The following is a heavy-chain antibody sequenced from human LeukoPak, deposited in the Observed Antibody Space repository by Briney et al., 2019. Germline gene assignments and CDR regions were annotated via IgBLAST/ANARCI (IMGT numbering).Heavy chain of an antibody. CDR1: GFTFSSYE. D-gene: IGHD3-3*01. V-gene: IGHV3-48*03. J-gene: IGHJ4*02. CDR3: AREGISIFGVLTYYFDC. CDR2: ISSSGSTI. Sequence: GGSLRLSCAASGFTFSSYEMNWVRQAPGKGLEWASYISSSGSTIYYADSVKGRFTISRDNAKNSLYLQMNSLRAEDTALYYCAREGISIFGVLTYYFDCWGQGTLVTVSS.